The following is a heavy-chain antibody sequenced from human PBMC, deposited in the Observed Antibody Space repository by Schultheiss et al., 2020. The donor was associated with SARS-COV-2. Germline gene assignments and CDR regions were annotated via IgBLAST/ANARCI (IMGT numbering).Heavy chain of an antibody. J-gene: IGHJ4*02. CDR3: ARALYCTNGVCYTEPFDY. V-gene: IGHV1-18*01. CDR1: GYTFNTYG. D-gene: IGHD2-8*01. Sequence: ASVKVSCKASGYTFNTYGLSWVRQAPGQGLQWMGWISGYNGKTNYEEKFQGRVAMTTDTSTRTAYMELRSLRSDDTAVYYCARALYCTNGVCYTEPFDYWGQGTLVTVSS. CDR2: ISGYNGKT.